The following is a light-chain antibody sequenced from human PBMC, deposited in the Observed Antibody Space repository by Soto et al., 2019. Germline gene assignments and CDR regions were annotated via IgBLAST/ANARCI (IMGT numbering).Light chain of an antibody. Sequence: DIQMTQSPSSLSASVGDRVTITCRASQRISTYLNWYQQKPGKAPKFLIYDASNLQSGVPSRFSGGGSGTDFTLTISSLQPEDFATYYCQQSYSTPRTFGQGTKV. V-gene: IGKV1-39*01. CDR2: DAS. CDR1: QRISTY. J-gene: IGKJ1*01. CDR3: QQSYSTPRT.